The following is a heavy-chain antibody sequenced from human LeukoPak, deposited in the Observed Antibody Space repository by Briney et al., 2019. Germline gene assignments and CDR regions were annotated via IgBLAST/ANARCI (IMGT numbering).Heavy chain of an antibody. D-gene: IGHD6-13*01. CDR2: ISSSSSYI. V-gene: IGHV3-21*01. Sequence: KPGGSLRLSCAASGFTFSSYSMNWVRQAPGKGLEWVSSISSSSSYIYYADSVKGRFTISRDNAKNSLYLQMNSLRAEDTAVYYCARETEKQQLVPSFDPWGQGTLVTVSS. CDR3: ARETEKQQLVPSFDP. J-gene: IGHJ5*02. CDR1: GFTFSSYS.